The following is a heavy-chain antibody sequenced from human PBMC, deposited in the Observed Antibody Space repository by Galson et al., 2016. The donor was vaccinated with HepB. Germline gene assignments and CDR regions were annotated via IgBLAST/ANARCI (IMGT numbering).Heavy chain of an antibody. CDR3: ARDRVVCDRDCSTSGYFDL. Sequence: SVKVSCKASGGTFSNYAISWVRPSPGQGLEWMGGIIPIYGRSNYAQKFQGRVTITADESPSIAYLEVSRLKSEDTAVYYCARDRVVCDRDCSTSGYFDLWGGGTLVTVSS. J-gene: IGHJ2*01. D-gene: IGHD2-21*02. CDR1: GGTFSNYA. CDR2: IIPIYGRS. V-gene: IGHV1-69*13.